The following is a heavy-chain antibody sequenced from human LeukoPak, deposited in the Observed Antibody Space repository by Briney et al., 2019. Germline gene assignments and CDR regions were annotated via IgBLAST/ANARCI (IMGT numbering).Heavy chain of an antibody. V-gene: IGHV4-59*01. D-gene: IGHD1-26*01. CDR1: GGSFSDYY. CDR2: MYYSGRT. CDR3: ARTFSESYYYYGMDV. J-gene: IGHJ6*02. Sequence: PSETLSLTCAVYGGSFSDYYWSWIRQPPGKGLEWIGYMYYSGRTNYNPSLKSRVTISVDTSKNQFSLKLSSVTAADTAVYYCARTFSESYYYYGMDVWGQGTTVTVSS.